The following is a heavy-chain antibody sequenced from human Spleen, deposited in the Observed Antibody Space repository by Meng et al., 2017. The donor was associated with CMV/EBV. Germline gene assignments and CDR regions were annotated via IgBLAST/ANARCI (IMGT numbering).Heavy chain of an antibody. Sequence: SETLSLTCTVSGGSISSYYWSWIRQPPGKGLEWIGYIYYSGSTNYNPSLKSRVTISVDTSKNQFSLKLSSVTAADTAVYYCARDIAAAGYIDYWGQGTLVTVSS. CDR1: GGSISSYY. J-gene: IGHJ4*02. CDR2: IYYSGST. CDR3: ARDIAAAGYIDY. V-gene: IGHV4-59*12. D-gene: IGHD6-13*01.